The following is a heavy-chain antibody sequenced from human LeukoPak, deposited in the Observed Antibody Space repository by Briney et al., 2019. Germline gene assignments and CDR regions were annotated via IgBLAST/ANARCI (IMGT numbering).Heavy chain of an antibody. D-gene: IGHD3-16*01. V-gene: IGHV3-15*04. Sequence: PGGSLRLSCAASGFPFSEAWMNWLRQARGKGLQWVGRIARETDDETTDYATPVKGRFAISRDDSNNTLYLQTNSLKTEDTAVYYGLTSPGVGGAWVQGTLVTVSS. CDR2: IARETDDETT. CDR3: LTSPGVGGA. J-gene: IGHJ5*02. CDR1: GFPFSEAW.